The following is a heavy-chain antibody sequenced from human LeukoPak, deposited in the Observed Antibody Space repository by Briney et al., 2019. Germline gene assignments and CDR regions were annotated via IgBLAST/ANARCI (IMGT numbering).Heavy chain of an antibody. CDR3: ARAKYADGYNALDY. V-gene: IGHV3-48*03. CDR1: GFTFSSYE. J-gene: IGHJ4*02. D-gene: IGHD5-24*01. Sequence: GGSLRLSCAASGFTFSSYEMNWVRQAPGKGLEWVSYISSSGSTIYYADSVKGRFTISRDNSKNTLYLQMNSLRAEDTAVYYCARAKYADGYNALDYWGQGTLVTVSS. CDR2: ISSSGSTI.